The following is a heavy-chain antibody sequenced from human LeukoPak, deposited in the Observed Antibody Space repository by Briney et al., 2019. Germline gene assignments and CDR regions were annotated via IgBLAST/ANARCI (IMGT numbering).Heavy chain of an antibody. CDR2: ISSNGGKT. CDR3: ARREEELLWFGEFGGLDV. J-gene: IGHJ6*02. D-gene: IGHD3-10*01. V-gene: IGHV3-64*01. CDR1: GFTFSSYA. Sequence: GGSLRLSCAASGFTFSSYAMHWVRQAPGKGLEYVSSISSNGGKTYYANSVKGRFTISRDNSKNTLYLQMGSLRSEDMAVYYCARREEELLWFGEFGGLDVWGQGTTVTVSS.